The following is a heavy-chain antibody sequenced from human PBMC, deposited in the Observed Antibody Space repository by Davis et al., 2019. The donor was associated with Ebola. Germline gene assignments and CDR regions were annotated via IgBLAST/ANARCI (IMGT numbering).Heavy chain of an antibody. D-gene: IGHD1-1*01. V-gene: IGHV1-18*04. CDR3: ARAQFPTTSDH. Sequence: AASVKSCKASGYTFTGYYMHWVRQAPGQGLEWMGWINPHNGNTNYAQNVQGRVIMTSDTATTTAYMEVGSLRSDDTAVYYCARAQFPTTSDHWGQGTLVTVSS. CDR1: GYTFTGYY. CDR2: INPHNGNT. J-gene: IGHJ4*02.